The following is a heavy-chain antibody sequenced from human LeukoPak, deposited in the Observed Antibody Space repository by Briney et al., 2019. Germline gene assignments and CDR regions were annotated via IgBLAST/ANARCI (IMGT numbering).Heavy chain of an antibody. CDR2: IYPSDSDT. Sequence: GESLKISCQGSGYSFPNYWIGWVRQMPGKGLEWMGIIYPSDSDTRYSPSFQGQVTISADKSISTAYLQWSSLKASDTAMYYCASNYGDYGSWYMDVWGKGTTVTVSS. J-gene: IGHJ6*03. CDR3: ASNYGDYGSWYMDV. D-gene: IGHD4-17*01. V-gene: IGHV5-51*01. CDR1: GYSFPNYW.